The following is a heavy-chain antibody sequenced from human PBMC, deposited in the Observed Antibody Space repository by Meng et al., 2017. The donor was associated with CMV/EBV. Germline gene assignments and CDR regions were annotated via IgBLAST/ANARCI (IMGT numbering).Heavy chain of an antibody. CDR2: ISYDGSNK. J-gene: IGHJ4*02. D-gene: IGHD1-26*01. CDR1: FTFSIYS. V-gene: IGHV3-30*18. CDR3: AKDDTVWTKYSGSYLADY. Sequence: FTFSIYSMHWVRQAPGKGLEWVAVISYDGSNKYYADSVKGRFTISRDNSTNTLYLQMNSLSAEDTAVYYCAKDDTVWTKYSGSYLADYWGQGTLVTVSS.